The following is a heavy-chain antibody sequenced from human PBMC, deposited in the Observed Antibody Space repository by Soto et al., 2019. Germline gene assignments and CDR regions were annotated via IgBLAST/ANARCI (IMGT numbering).Heavy chain of an antibody. D-gene: IGHD3-9*01. CDR1: GGSVSSSSYY. CDR2: VYYSGST. J-gene: IGHJ4*02. V-gene: IGHV4-39*01. CDR3: GRLEGLATISYYFDY. Sequence: TSETLSLTCTVSGGSVSSSSYYWDWVRQPPGKGLEWIGSVYYSGSTYYNPSLESRVTISVDKSKNQFSLKLMSLSAADTAVCYCGRLEGLATISYYFDYWGQGALVTVSS.